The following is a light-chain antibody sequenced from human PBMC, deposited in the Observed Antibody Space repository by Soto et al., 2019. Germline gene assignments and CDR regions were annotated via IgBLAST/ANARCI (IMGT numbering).Light chain of an antibody. V-gene: IGKV1-5*03. CDR2: KAS. Sequence: DIQMTQSPSTLSASVGDRVTITCRASQSISSWLAWYQQKPGKAPKLLIYKASSLESGVQSRFSGSRSETEFALTISSLQPDDFATYDCQQYDTYWTFGQGTKVDIK. CDR3: QQYDTYWT. CDR1: QSISSW. J-gene: IGKJ1*01.